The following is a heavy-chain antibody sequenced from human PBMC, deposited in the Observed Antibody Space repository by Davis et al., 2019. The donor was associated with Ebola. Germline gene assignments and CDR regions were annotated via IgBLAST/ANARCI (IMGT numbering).Heavy chain of an antibody. J-gene: IGHJ6*02. Sequence: GGSLRLSCAASGFTVSSNFMNWVRQAPGKGLEWVSGIYSGDNTYYADSVKGRFTISRDNSKNTLYLQMNSLRAEDTAVYFCAREYGSSFRSYHYYNGMDVWGQGTTVTVSS. V-gene: IGHV3-66*01. CDR3: AREYGSSFRSYHYYNGMDV. CDR1: GFTVSSNF. D-gene: IGHD6-6*01. CDR2: IYSGDNT.